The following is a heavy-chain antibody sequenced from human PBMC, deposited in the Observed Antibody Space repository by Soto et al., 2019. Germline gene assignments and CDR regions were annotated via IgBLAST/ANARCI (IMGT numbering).Heavy chain of an antibody. CDR2: ISYDSSNK. D-gene: IGHD2-15*01. Sequence: VQLLESGGGLIQPGGYLRLSFAASGFTFSYGIHWLRQAPGKGLEWVAYISYDSSNKFYGDSVKGRFTISRDNSKNTQFLQMNSLRAEDTAVYYCAKLVIGYCSGNTCDDYWGQGTLVAVSS. CDR1: GFTFSYG. CDR3: AKLVIGYCSGNTCDDY. J-gene: IGHJ4*02. V-gene: IGHV3-30*18.